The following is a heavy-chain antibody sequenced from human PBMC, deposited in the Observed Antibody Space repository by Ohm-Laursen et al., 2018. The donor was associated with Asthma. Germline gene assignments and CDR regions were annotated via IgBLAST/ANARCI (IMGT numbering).Heavy chain of an antibody. V-gene: IGHV1-18*01. CDR1: GYTFSSYG. J-gene: IGHJ5*02. D-gene: IGHD2-2*01. Sequence: ASVKVSCKSSGYTFSSYGISWVRQAPGQGLEWMAWISAYNGNTNYAPKFQDRVTMTTDTSASTAYMELSSLRSEDTAVYYCARVMDDCSSTSCYVYWFDPWGQGTLVTVSS. CDR2: ISAYNGNT. CDR3: ARVMDDCSSTSCYVYWFDP.